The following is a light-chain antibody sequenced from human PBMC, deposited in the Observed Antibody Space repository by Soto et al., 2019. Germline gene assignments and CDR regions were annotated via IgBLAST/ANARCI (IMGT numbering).Light chain of an antibody. V-gene: IGLV2-14*01. CDR1: SSDGGGYNY. CDR2: EVD. J-gene: IGLJ1*01. Sequence: QSVLAQPASVSGSPGQSTIISCTGTSSDGGGYNYVSWYQQHPGKAPKFLIYEVDNRASGVSDRFSGSKSGNTASLTISGLQAEDEADYYCSSYTSSNTLVFGTGTKVTVL. CDR3: SSYTSSNTLV.